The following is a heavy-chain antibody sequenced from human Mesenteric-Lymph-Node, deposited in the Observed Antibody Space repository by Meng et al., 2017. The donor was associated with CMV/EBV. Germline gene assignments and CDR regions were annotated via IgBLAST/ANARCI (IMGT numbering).Heavy chain of an antibody. CDR3: AGGIAAAGSRWFDT. J-gene: IGHJ5*02. Sequence: QVQLLQSGVSDNRPGSWVRASCKASGGTFSSYTISWVRQATGQGLAWMGKIIPILGRAMYAQKFQGRVTITADKSTSTAYLELCSLGSEDTAVYYCAGGIAAAGSRWFDTWAREPWSPSPQ. D-gene: IGHD6-13*01. CDR1: GGTFSSYT. CDR2: IIPILGRA. V-gene: IGHV1-69*02.